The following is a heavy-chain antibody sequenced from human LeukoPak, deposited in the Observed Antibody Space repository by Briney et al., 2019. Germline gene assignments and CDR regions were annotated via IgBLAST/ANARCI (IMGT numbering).Heavy chain of an antibody. J-gene: IGHJ4*02. CDR2: IYHSGST. CDR3: ASARGAIFAGGPFFDY. CDR1: GGSISSSNW. D-gene: IGHD3-9*01. V-gene: IGHV4-4*02. Sequence: KPSETLSLTCAVSGGSISSSNWWSWVRQPPGKGLEWIGEIYHSGSTNYNPSLKSRVTISVDKSKNQFSLRLNSVTAADTAVYYCASARGAIFAGGPFFDYWGQGTLVTVSS.